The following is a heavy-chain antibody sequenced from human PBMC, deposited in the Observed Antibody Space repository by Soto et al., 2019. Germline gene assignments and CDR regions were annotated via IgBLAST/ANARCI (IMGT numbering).Heavy chain of an antibody. CDR2: ISGSGGST. CDR3: AKGEQGRLLLPPSPNYAFDF. V-gene: IGHV3-23*01. Sequence: EVQLLESGGGLVQPGGSLRLSCAASGFTFSSYAMSWVRQAPGKGLEWVSAISGSGGSTYYADSVKGRFTISRDNSKNAVDLEMNSLRAEDTAVYYCAKGEQGRLLLPPSPNYAFDFWGQGTMVTVSS. J-gene: IGHJ3*01. CDR1: GFTFSSYA. D-gene: IGHD5-18*01.